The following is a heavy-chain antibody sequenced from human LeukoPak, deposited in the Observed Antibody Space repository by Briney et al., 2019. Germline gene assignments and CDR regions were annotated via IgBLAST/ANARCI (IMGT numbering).Heavy chain of an antibody. Sequence: GVSLRLLCAASGFIFSSYWMTWVRQAPGKGLEWVANIKQGGSEKYYVGSVKGRYTNSRDNAKNSLYLQTNSRRAEDTAVYCCARVRGDYYFDYWGQGTLVTVSS. CDR1: GFIFSSYW. V-gene: IGHV3-7*04. CDR2: IKQGGSEK. CDR3: ARVRGDYYFDY. D-gene: IGHD2-21*02. J-gene: IGHJ4*02.